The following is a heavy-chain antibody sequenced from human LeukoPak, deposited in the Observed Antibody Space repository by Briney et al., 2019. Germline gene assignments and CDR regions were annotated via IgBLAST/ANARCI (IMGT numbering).Heavy chain of an antibody. J-gene: IGHJ4*02. Sequence: GGSLRLSCAASGFTFSTYEMNWVRQAPGKGPEWVSHIDSGGTTYYSDSVKGRFTISRDNSKNSLYLQMNSLRAEDTALYYCARDRGVYGGNSYRFDYWGQGTLVTVSS. CDR2: IDSGGTT. CDR3: ARDRGVYGGNSYRFDY. D-gene: IGHD4-23*01. CDR1: GFTFSTYE. V-gene: IGHV3-48*03.